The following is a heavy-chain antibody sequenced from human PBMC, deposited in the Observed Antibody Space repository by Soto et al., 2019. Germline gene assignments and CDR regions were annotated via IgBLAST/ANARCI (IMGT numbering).Heavy chain of an antibody. CDR3: ARLGSSSADY. Sequence: PSETLSLTCTVSGGSISSGGYYWSWVRQHPGRGLEWIGYIYYSGSTYYNPSLKSRVTISVDTSKNQFSLKLSSVTAADTAVYYCARLGSSSADYWGQGTLVTVSS. CDR1: GGSISSGGYY. J-gene: IGHJ4*02. D-gene: IGHD6-6*01. CDR2: IYYSGST. V-gene: IGHV4-31*03.